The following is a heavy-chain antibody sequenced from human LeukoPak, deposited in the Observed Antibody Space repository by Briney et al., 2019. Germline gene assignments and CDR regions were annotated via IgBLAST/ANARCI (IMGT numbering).Heavy chain of an antibody. D-gene: IGHD3-22*01. J-gene: IGHJ4*02. Sequence: GGPLRLSCAASGFAFSAYEMHWVRQAPGKGLEWVSYIAGSDTRTYYADSVKGRFTISRDNTKNSLYLQMNSLRAEDPGLYYCTTLGYHLDSWGQGTLVTVSS. CDR3: TTLGYHLDS. CDR1: GFAFSAYE. CDR2: IAGSDTRT. V-gene: IGHV3-48*03.